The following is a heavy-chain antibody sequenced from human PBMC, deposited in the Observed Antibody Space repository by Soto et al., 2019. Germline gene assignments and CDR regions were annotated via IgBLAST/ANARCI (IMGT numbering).Heavy chain of an antibody. V-gene: IGHV4-61*08. Sequence: SETLSLTCTVSGGSISSGDYYWSWIRQPPGRGLEWIGFIYYAGSTKYNPSLNSRVTISVDTSKNQFTLTLSSVTAADTAVYYCARVDSSGYIAEYFQHWGQGTLVTVSS. D-gene: IGHD3-22*01. CDR2: IYYAGST. J-gene: IGHJ1*01. CDR1: GGSISSGDYY. CDR3: ARVDSSGYIAEYFQH.